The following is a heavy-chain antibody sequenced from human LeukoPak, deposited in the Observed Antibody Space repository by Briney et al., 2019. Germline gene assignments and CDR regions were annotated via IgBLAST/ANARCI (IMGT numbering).Heavy chain of an antibody. V-gene: IGHV1-8*03. D-gene: IGHD3-3*01. CDR2: MNPNSGNT. J-gene: IGHJ4*02. CDR1: GYTFTSYY. Sequence: GASVKVSCKASGYTFTSYYINWVRQAAGQGLEWMGWMNPNSGNTGYAQKFQGRVTITRNTSISTAYMELSSLRSEVTAVYSCARGPSWSGYSQPYYFDHWGQGTLVTVSS. CDR3: ARGPSWSGYSQPYYFDH.